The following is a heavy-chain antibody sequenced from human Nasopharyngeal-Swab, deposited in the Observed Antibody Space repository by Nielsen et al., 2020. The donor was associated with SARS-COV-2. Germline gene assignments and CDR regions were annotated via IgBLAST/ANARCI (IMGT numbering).Heavy chain of an antibody. CDR2: ISGSGGST. CDR3: ARTRRATVTTGAFDI. CDR1: GFTFSSYA. J-gene: IGHJ3*02. Sequence: GESLKISCAASGFTFSSYAMSWVRQAPGKGLEWVSAISGSGGSTYYADSVKGRFTIPRDNSKNTLYLQMGSLRAEDMAVYYCARTRRATVTTGAFDIWGQGTMVTVSS. D-gene: IGHD4-11*01. V-gene: IGHV3-23*01.